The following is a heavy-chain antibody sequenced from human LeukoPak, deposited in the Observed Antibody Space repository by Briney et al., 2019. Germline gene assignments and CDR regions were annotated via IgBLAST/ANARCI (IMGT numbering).Heavy chain of an antibody. J-gene: IGHJ4*02. V-gene: IGHV3-30*18. CDR1: GFTFSGYG. D-gene: IGHD6-13*01. CDR3: AKTGPALGPRPKGIADYHYYFDY. Sequence: PGRSLRLSCAACGFTFSGYGMHWVRQAPGKGLEWVAVISYDGSNKYYADSVKGRFTISRDNSKNTLYLQMNSLRAEDTAVYYCAKTGPALGPRPKGIADYHYYFDYWGQGTLVTVSS. CDR2: ISYDGSNK.